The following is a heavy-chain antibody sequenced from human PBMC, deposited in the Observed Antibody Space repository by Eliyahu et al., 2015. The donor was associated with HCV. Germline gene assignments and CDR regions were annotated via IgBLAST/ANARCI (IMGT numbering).Heavy chain of an antibody. CDR1: VPLQXXC. J-gene: IGHJ3*02. CDR3: TRSALSGYFDSGAFDI. V-gene: IGHV3-73*02. D-gene: IGHD3-9*01. Sequence: EVQLVESGGGLVXPGGXPETLLCSLWVPLQXXCXAPGSARLPGKGWGGVGRXRSKANSYATAYAASQVKGRFTISRDDSKNTAYLQMNSLKTEDTAVYYCTRSALSGYFDSGAFDIWGQGTMVTVSS. CDR2: XRSKANSYAT.